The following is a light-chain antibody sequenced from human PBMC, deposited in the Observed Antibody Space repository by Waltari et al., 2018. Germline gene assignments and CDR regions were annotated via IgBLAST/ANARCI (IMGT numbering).Light chain of an antibody. CDR2: EVS. Sequence: QSALTQPPSASGSPGQSVTISCTGTSSDIGGYNSVCWYQQHPGKAPKLMIYEVSNRPSGVPDRFSGSKSGNTASLTVSGLQAEDEADYYCSSYAGSNNLFGGGTRLTVL. V-gene: IGLV2-8*01. CDR1: SSDIGGYNS. CDR3: SSYAGSNNL. J-gene: IGLJ2*01.